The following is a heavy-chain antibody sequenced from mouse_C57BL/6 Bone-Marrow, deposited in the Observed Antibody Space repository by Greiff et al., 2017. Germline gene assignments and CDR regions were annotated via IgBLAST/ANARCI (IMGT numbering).Heavy chain of an antibody. D-gene: IGHD1-1*01. J-gene: IGHJ4*01. Sequence: QVQLQQPGTELVKPGASVKLSCKASGYTFTSYWMHWVKQRPGQGLEWIGNINPSNGGTNYNEKFKSKATLTVDKSSSTAYMQLSSLTSEDSAVYYCARSPYGSSYGLYYAMDYWGPGTSVTVSS. CDR1: GYTFTSYW. V-gene: IGHV1-53*01. CDR2: INPSNGGT. CDR3: ARSPYGSSYGLYYAMDY.